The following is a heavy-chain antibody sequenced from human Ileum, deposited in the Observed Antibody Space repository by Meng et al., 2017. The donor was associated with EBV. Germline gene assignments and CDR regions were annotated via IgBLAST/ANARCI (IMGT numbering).Heavy chain of an antibody. CDR2: IYIGGDT. J-gene: IGHJ4*02. D-gene: IGHD3/OR15-3a*01. CDR3: ARGPDWAKGGY. Sequence: EVNVVGSGGELVPPGGSLRLSCAPSGFTVSSYHMSWVRQAPGKGLELVSTIYIGGDTFYADSVKDRFTISRDNSKNTLFLQMNRLTVEDTAVYYCARGPDWAKGGYWGLGTLVTVSS. V-gene: IGHV3-53*01. CDR1: GFTVSSYH.